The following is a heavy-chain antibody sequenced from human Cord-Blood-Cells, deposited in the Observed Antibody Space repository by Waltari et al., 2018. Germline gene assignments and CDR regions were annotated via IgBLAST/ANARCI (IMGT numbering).Heavy chain of an antibody. J-gene: IGHJ4*02. Sequence: QVQLVESGGGVVQPGRSLRLSCAASGFTFSSYDLPWVRQAPGKGLEWVAVIWYDGSNKYYADSVKGRFTISRDNSKNTLYLQMNSLRAEDTAMYYCAKEVVRGSYYDYWGQGTLVTVSS. D-gene: IGHD3-10*01. CDR2: IWYDGSNK. CDR1: GFTFSSYD. CDR3: AKEVVRGSYYDY. V-gene: IGHV3-33*06.